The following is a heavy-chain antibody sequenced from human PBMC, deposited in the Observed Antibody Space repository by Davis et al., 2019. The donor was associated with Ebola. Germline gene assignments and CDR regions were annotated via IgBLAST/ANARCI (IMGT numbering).Heavy chain of an antibody. CDR1: GFTFSSHA. CDR3: ARVRWTSGYYFDY. Sequence: GESLKISCAASGFTFSSHAMHWVRQAPGEGLEWVAVISYDGNNKYYADSVKGRFTISRDNSKNTLYLQMNSLRAEDTAVYYCARVRWTSGYYFDYWGQGTLVTVSS. V-gene: IGHV3-30-3*01. D-gene: IGHD3-22*01. J-gene: IGHJ4*02. CDR2: ISYDGNNK.